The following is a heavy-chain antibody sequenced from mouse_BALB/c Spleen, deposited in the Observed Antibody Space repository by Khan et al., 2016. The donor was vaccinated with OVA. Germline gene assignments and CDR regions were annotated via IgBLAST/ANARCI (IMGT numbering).Heavy chain of an antibody. D-gene: IGHD1-2*01. V-gene: IGHV1S29*02. Sequence: EVQLQESGPELVKPGASVKISCKASGYTFTDYNMDWVKQSHGESLEWIGYIFPNNGGTGYNQKFKTKATLTVDNSSSTAYMELRSLTSEDSAVXYCARSCYGSFAYWGQGTLVTVSA. CDR2: IFPNNGGT. CDR1: GYTFTDYN. CDR3: ARSCYGSFAY. J-gene: IGHJ3*01.